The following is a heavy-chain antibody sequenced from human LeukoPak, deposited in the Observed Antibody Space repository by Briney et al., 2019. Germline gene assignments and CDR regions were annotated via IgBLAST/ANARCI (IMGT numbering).Heavy chain of an antibody. J-gene: IGHJ4*02. CDR2: INPNSGGT. CDR1: GYTFTVYY. Sequence: ASVKVSCKASGYTFTVYYMHWVRQAPGQGLEWMGWINPNSGGTNYAQKFQGRVTMTRDTSISTAYMELSGLRSDDTAVYYCARGGYYDSSGPADWGQGTLVTVSS. D-gene: IGHD3-22*01. CDR3: ARGGYYDSSGPAD. V-gene: IGHV1-2*02.